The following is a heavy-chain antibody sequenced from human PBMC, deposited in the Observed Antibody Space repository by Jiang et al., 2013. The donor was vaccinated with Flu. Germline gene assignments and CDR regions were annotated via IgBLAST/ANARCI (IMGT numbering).Heavy chain of an antibody. CDR2: VSGGGEST. V-gene: IGHV3-23*01. J-gene: IGHJ4*02. CDR3: AKLGDYFDSSGYFDY. Sequence: GKGLEWVSAVSGGGESTYYADSVKGRFTISRDNSKNTLYLQMNSLRAEDTAVYYCAKLGDYFDSSGYFDYWGQGILATVSS. D-gene: IGHD3-22*01.